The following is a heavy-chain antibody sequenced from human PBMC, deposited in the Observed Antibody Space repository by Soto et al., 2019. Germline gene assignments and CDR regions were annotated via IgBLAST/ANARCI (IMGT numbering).Heavy chain of an antibody. V-gene: IGHV3-23*01. Sequence: GGSLRLSCAASGFTFGAYAMNWVRQGPGKGLQWVSSICGDDGRGSAGDTYYADSVRGRFTISRDDSKNTLFLQMKSLRAEDTAIYYCAKFSNADTYWGRGTLVTVSS. CDR2: ICGDDGRGSAGDT. CDR1: GFTFGAYA. D-gene: IGHD5-18*01. J-gene: IGHJ4*02. CDR3: AKFSNADTY.